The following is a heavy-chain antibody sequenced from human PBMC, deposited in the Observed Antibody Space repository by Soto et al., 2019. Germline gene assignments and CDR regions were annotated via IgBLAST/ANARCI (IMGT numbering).Heavy chain of an antibody. J-gene: IGHJ3*02. CDR3: AKNGALKPRGGWEGIAARPDPLTGAFDI. CDR2: ISGSGGST. CDR1: GFTFSSYA. V-gene: IGHV3-23*01. D-gene: IGHD6-6*01. Sequence: GGSLRLSCAASGFTFSSYAMSWVRQAPGKGLEWVSAISGSGGSTYYADSVKGRFTISRDNSKNTLYLQMNSLRAEDTAEYYCAKNGALKPRGGWEGIAARPDPLTGAFDIWGQGTMVTVSS.